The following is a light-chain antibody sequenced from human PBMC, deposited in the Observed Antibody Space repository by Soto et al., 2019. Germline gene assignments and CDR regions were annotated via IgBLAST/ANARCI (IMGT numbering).Light chain of an antibody. CDR1: QSLSNN. Sequence: DIVMTQSPATLSVSLGERATLSCRASQSLSNNLAWYQQKPGQAPRLLIYGASTRATGIPARFSGSGSGTEFTLTISSLQSEDFAVYYCQQHSSWPPLTFGGGTKVEIK. J-gene: IGKJ4*01. CDR2: GAS. V-gene: IGKV3-15*01. CDR3: QQHSSWPPLT.